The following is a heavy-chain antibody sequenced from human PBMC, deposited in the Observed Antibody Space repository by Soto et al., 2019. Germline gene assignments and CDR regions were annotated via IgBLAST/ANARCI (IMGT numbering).Heavy chain of an antibody. J-gene: IGHJ4*02. V-gene: IGHV2-5*01. D-gene: IGHD1-1*01. Sequence: SGPTLVNPTHTLTLTCTVSCCSLITSVLVVGWIRQPPGKALEWLALIYWNDDKGYSPSLKRRVTITKDTSKNQVVLTMTNMDPVDTATYYCAHVTNWSLAYWGQGTLVTVSS. CDR3: AHVTNWSLAY. CDR2: IYWNDDK. CDR1: CCSLITSVLV.